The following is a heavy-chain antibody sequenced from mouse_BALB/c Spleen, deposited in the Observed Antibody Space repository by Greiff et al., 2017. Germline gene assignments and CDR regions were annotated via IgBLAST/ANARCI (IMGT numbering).Heavy chain of an antibody. CDR2: ISNGGGST. CDR1: GFTFSRYT. Sequence: EVKLVESGGGLVQPGGSLKLSCAASGFTFSRYTMSWVRQTPEKRLEWVAYISNGGGSTYYPDTVKGRFTISRDNAKNTLYLQMSSLKSEDTAMYYCARRGYAYYAMDYWGQGTSVTVSS. V-gene: IGHV5-12-2*01. J-gene: IGHJ4*01. D-gene: IGHD2-2*01. CDR3: ARRGYAYYAMDY.